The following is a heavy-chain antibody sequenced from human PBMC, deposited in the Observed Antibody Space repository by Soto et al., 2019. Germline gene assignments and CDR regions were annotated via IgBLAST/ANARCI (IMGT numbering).Heavy chain of an antibody. V-gene: IGHV4-31*03. CDR2: IYYSGST. J-gene: IGHJ5*02. Sequence: SETLSLTCTVSGGSISSGGYYWSWIRQHPGKGLEWIGYIYYSGSTYYNPSLKSRVTISVDTSKNQFSLKLSSVTAADTAVYYCARGGGDPLYCSSTSCGYNWFDPWGQGTLVTVSS. D-gene: IGHD2-2*01. CDR3: ARGGGDPLYCSSTSCGYNWFDP. CDR1: GGSISSGGYY.